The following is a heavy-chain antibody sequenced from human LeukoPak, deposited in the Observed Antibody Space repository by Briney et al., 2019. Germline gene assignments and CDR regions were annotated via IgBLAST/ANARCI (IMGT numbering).Heavy chain of an antibody. J-gene: IGHJ5*02. V-gene: IGHV3-30-3*01. CDR1: GFTFSSYA. Sequence: PGRSLRLSCAASGFTFSSYAMHWVRQAPGKGLEWVAVISYDGSNKYYADSVKGRFTISRDNSKNPLYLQMNSLRAEDTAVYYCARDAHSSGWYNWFDPWGQGTLVTVSS. CDR2: ISYDGSNK. CDR3: ARDAHSSGWYNWFDP. D-gene: IGHD6-19*01.